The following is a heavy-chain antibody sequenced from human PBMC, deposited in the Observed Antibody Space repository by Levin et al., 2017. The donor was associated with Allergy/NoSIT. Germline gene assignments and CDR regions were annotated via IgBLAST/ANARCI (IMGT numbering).Heavy chain of an antibody. CDR2: IYHSGST. CDR3: ARARPFNDYCTNGVCFPSEGYYFDY. CDR1: GYSISSGYY. V-gene: IGHV4-38-2*01. D-gene: IGHD2-8*01. J-gene: IGHJ4*02. Sequence: SETLSLTCAVSGYSISSGYYWGWIRQPPGKGLEWIGSIYHSGSTYYNPSLKSRVTISVDTSKNQFSLKLSSVTAADTAVYYCARARPFNDYCTNGVCFPSEGYYFDYWGQGTLVTVSS.